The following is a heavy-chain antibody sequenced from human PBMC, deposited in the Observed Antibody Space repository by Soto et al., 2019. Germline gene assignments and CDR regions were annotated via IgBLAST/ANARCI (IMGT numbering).Heavy chain of an antibody. V-gene: IGHV3-30*03. D-gene: IGHD6-19*01. CDR1: GFTFSNYG. Sequence: GGSLRLSCAASGFTFSNYGMHWVRQAPGKGLEWVAFVSNDGNNKYYADSVKGRFTISRDNSKNTLYLQMNALRAEDTAVYFCAREWSLSVAATGYWGQGTLVTVSS. CDR3: AREWSLSVAATGY. J-gene: IGHJ4*02. CDR2: VSNDGNNK.